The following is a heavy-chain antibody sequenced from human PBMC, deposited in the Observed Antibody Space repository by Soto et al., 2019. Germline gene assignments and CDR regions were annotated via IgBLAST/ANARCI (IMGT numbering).Heavy chain of an antibody. Sequence: QLRLQESGPGLVKPSETLSLTCTVSGGSISSSSYYWGWIRQPPGNGLEWIGSIYYSGSTYCNPSLKSRVTISVYTSKNQFSPNLSSVTAADTAVFYCARGTKEAFWDYWGQGTLVTVSS. CDR1: GGSISSSSYY. CDR3: ARGTKEAFWDY. V-gene: IGHV4-39*01. CDR2: IYYSGST. D-gene: IGHD3-3*01. J-gene: IGHJ4*02.